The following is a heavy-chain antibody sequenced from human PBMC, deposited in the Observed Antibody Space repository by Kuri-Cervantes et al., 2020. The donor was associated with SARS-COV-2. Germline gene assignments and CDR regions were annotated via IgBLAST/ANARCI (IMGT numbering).Heavy chain of an antibody. J-gene: IGHJ6*02. V-gene: IGHV1-18*04. Sequence: ASVKVSCKASGYTFTTYGITWVRQAPGQGLEWMGWISPYNANADYAQKLQGRVTMTTDTSTSIAYMELRSLRSADTAIYYWPGGFDYGDYPCYFRMDVWGQGTTVTVSS. CDR1: GYTFTTYG. CDR2: ISPYNANA. D-gene: IGHD4-17*01. CDR3: PGGFDYGDYPCYFRMDV.